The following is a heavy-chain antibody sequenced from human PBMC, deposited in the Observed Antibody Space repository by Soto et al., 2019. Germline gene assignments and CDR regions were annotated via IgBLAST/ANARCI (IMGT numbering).Heavy chain of an antibody. CDR3: ARGYDFWSGYSPGWFDP. CDR1: GYTFTSYV. J-gene: IGHJ5*02. CDR2: ISAYNGNT. V-gene: IGHV1-18*04. D-gene: IGHD3-3*01. Sequence: ASVKVSCKASGYTFTSYVISWVRQAPGQGLEWMGWISAYNGNTNYAQKLQGRVTMTTDTSTSTAYMELRSLRSDDTAVYYCARGYDFWSGYSPGWFDPWGQGTLVNVSS.